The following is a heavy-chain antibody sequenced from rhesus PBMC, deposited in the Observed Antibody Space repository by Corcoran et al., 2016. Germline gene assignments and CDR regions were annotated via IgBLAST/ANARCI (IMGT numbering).Heavy chain of an antibody. CDR1: GGSVSSNY. J-gene: IGHJ5-2*02. CDR2: ISGSGGGA. V-gene: IGHV4-173*01. D-gene: IGHD2-39*01. Sequence: QVQLQESGPGLVKPSETLSLTCAVSGGSVSSNYWSWIRQSPGKGMEWIGRISGSGGGAAYHPSLKRRVTLTAETSKNRFSRRLTSVAAADTALYFCATLVGVPGSLDVWGRGVLVTVSS. CDR3: ATLVGVPGSLDV.